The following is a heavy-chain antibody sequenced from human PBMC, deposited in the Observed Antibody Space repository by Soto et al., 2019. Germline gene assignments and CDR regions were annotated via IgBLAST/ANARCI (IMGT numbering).Heavy chain of an antibody. J-gene: IGHJ6*02. V-gene: IGHV4-31*03. Sequence: LSLTCTVSGRSIRSGGYYWIWILQNPGKGLEWIGYIYYSGSTYYNPSLKSRVTISVDTSKNQFSLKLSSVTAADTAVYYCARASSFWPNHYYYGMDVWGQGTTVTV. CDR1: GRSIRSGGYY. CDR2: IYYSGST. CDR3: ARASSFWPNHYYYGMDV.